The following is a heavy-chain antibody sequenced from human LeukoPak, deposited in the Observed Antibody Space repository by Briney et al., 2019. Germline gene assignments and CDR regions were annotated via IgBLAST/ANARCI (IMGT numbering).Heavy chain of an antibody. CDR3: ARLSGSYYYYYYMDV. CDR2: IYYSGST. V-gene: IGHV4-39*01. CDR1: GGSIGSSSYY. J-gene: IGHJ6*03. Sequence: SETLSLTCTVSGGSIGSSSYYWGWIRQPPGKGLEWIGSIYYSGSTYYNPSLKSRVTISVDTSKNQSSLKLSSVTAADTAVYYCARLSGSYYYYYYMDVWGKGTTVTISS. D-gene: IGHD1-26*01.